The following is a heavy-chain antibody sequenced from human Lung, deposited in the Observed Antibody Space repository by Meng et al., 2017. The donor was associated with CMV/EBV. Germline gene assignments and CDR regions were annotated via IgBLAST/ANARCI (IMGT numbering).Heavy chain of an antibody. J-gene: IGHJ4*02. Sequence: QGQLWQVGVELKKPGASVRISCKASGYTFTTYGMNWVRQAPGQGLEWMGWINTNTGKPTYAQGLTGRFVFSLDTSVSTAYLQISSLKAEDTAVYYCARDSKAADYWGQGTLVTVSS. CDR2: INTNTGKP. CDR3: ARDSKAADY. V-gene: IGHV7-4-1*02. D-gene: IGHD6-25*01. CDR1: GYTFTTYG.